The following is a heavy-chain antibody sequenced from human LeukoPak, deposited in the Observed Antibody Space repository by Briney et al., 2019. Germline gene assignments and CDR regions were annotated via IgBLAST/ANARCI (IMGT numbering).Heavy chain of an antibody. J-gene: IGHJ3*02. V-gene: IGHV4-59*12. CDR3: AKSNGYGLIDI. D-gene: IGHD3-10*01. CDR1: GGSISSYY. CDR2: IFYSGST. Sequence: SETLSLTCIVSGGSISSYYWSWIRQPPGKGLEWIGNIFYSGSTYYGPSLKSRLTISLDTSRNQFSLKLNSVTAADTAVYYCAKSNGYGLIDIWGQGTMVTVSS.